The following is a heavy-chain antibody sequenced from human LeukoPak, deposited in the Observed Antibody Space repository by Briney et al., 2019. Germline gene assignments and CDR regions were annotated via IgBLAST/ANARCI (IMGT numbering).Heavy chain of an antibody. CDR2: IYHSGCT. CDR3: ASVPSGSYGHFDS. V-gene: IGHV4-31*03. Sequence: PSETLSLTCTVSGGSISSGGQYWGWIGQHPGKDLEWIGNIYHSGCTDYKPSLKSRVTMSVDTSKNQVSLKLNSVTAADTAVYYCASVPSGSYGHFDSWGQGALVTVSS. CDR1: GGSISSGGQY. J-gene: IGHJ4*02. D-gene: IGHD1-26*01.